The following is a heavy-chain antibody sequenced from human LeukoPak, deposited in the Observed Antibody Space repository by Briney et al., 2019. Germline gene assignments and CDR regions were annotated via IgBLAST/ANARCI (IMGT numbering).Heavy chain of an antibody. V-gene: IGHV1-18*01. D-gene: IGHD1-26*01. J-gene: IGHJ6*02. CDR1: GYTFTIYG. CDR2: ISAYNGNT. Sequence: GASVNVSCTASGYTFTIYGISWVRQAPGQGLEWMGWISAYNGNTNYAQKLQGRVTMTTDTSTSTAYMELRSLRSDDTAVYYCARDVSGSYWYYYYGMDVWGQGTTVTVSS. CDR3: ARDVSGSYWYYYYGMDV.